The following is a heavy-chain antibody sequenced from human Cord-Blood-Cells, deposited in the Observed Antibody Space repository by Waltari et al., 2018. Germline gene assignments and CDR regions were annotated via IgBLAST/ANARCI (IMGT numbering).Heavy chain of an antibody. J-gene: IGHJ3*02. CDR1: GGTFSSYT. CDR3: ARSGGGVAGAFDI. D-gene: IGHD6-19*01. CDR2: IIPILGIA. V-gene: IGHV1-69*02. Sequence: QVQLVQSGAEVQKPGSSVKVSCKASGGTFSSYTISWVRQAPGQGLEWMGRIIPILGIANYAQKFQGRVTITADKSTSTAYMELSSLRSEDTAVYYCARSGGGVAGAFDIWGQGTMVTVSS.